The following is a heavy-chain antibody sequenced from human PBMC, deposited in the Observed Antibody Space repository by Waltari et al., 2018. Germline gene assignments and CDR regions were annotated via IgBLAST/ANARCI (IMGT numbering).Heavy chain of an antibody. CDR1: GFSLRTRGVG. CDR3: AHIGGGGSHNWFDP. D-gene: IGHD2-15*01. Sequence: HITLKGSGPTLVKPTQTLRLTGTFSGFSLRTRGVGVGRLRQPSGKAREWLERLYWNDDKGYTPSLKSRITINKDTTKNQVVLTMTSMDPVDTATYYCAHIGGGGSHNWFDPWGQGTLVTVSS. J-gene: IGHJ5*02. CDR2: LYWNDDK. V-gene: IGHV2-5*01.